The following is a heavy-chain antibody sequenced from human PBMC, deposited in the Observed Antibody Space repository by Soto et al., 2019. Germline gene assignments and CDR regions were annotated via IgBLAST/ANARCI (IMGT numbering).Heavy chain of an antibody. D-gene: IGHD1-1*01. CDR3: VKVGCSVAGCQAKNYRGTTERHFDS. CDR2: ISGGGGTT. Sequence: EVQLLESGGGLVQPGGSLRLSCEVSGFTFTNYAMSWVRQAPGKGLEWVAGISGGGGTTDYADSVKGRFSISRDNSKNTLFLEITSVRTEDTAVYFCVKVGCSVAGCQAKNYRGTTERHFDSWRQGTLVTASS. V-gene: IGHV3-23*01. CDR1: GFTFTNYA. J-gene: IGHJ4*02.